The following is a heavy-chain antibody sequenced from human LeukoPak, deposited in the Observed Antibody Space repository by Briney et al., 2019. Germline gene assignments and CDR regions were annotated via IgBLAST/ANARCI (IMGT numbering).Heavy chain of an antibody. Sequence: SVKVSCKASGGTFSSYAISWVRQAPGQGLEWMGGIIPIFGTANYAQKFQGRVTITADESTSTAYMELSSLRSEDTAVYYCARVDTSRLLWFGELLWGDAFDIWGQGTMVTVSS. CDR1: GGTFSSYA. CDR3: ARVDTSRLLWFGELLWGDAFDI. D-gene: IGHD3-10*01. V-gene: IGHV1-69*13. J-gene: IGHJ3*02. CDR2: IIPIFGTA.